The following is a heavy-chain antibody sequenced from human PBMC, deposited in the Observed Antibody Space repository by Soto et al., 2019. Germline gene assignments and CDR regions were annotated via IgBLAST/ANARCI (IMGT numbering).Heavy chain of an antibody. CDR1: GGSFSGYY. CDR3: AREGYDILTGWEAGMDV. V-gene: IGHV4-34*01. D-gene: IGHD3-9*01. J-gene: IGHJ6*02. Sequence: QVQLQQWGAGLLKPSETLSLTCAVYGGSFSGYYWSWIRQPPGKGLEWIGEINHSGSTNYNPSLKSRVTISVDTSKTQFSLKLSSVTAADTVVYYCAREGYDILTGWEAGMDVWGQGTTVTVSS. CDR2: INHSGST.